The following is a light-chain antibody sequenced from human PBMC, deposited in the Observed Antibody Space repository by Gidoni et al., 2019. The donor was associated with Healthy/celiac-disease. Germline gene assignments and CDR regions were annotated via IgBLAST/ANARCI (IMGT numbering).Light chain of an antibody. J-gene: IGLJ2*01. V-gene: IGLV2-8*01. Sequence: QSALTQPPSASGSPGQSVTISCTGTSSDVGGYNYVSWYQQHPGKAPKLMIYEVSKRPSGVPDRCSGSKSGNTASLTVSGLQAEDEADYYCSSYAGSNLRVVFGGGTKLTVL. CDR3: SSYAGSNLRVV. CDR1: SSDVGGYNY. CDR2: EVS.